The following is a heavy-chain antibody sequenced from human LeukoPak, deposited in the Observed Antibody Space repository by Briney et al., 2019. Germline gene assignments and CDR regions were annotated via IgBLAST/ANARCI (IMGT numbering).Heavy chain of an antibody. D-gene: IGHD5-24*01. J-gene: IGHJ6*03. V-gene: IGHV3-66*01. CDR2: IYSGGST. CDR1: GFTFSNYA. CDR3: AKGVGRWLQLRYYYYMDV. Sequence: GGSLRLSCAASGFTFSNYAMHWVRQAPGKGLEWVSVIYSGGSTYYADSVKGRFTISRDNSKNTLYLQMNSLRAEDTAVYYCAKGVGRWLQLRYYYYMDVWGKGTTVTVSS.